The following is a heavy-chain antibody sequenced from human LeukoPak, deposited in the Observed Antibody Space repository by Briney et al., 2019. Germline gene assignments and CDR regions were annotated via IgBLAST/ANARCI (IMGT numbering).Heavy chain of an antibody. V-gene: IGHV4-34*01. D-gene: IGHD3-10*01. CDR3: ARRIYYGSGSYYNWFDP. CDR1: GGSFSGYY. J-gene: IGHJ5*02. Sequence: SETLSLTCAVYGGSFSGYYWSWIRQPPGKGLEWIGEINHSGSTNYNPSLKSRVTISVDTSKNQFSLKLSSVTAADTAAYYCARRIYYGSGSYYNWFDPWGQGTLVTVSS. CDR2: INHSGST.